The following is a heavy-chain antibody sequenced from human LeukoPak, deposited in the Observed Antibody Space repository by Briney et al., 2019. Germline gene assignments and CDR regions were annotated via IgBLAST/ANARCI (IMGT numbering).Heavy chain of an antibody. Sequence: SETLSLTCAVYGGSFSGYYWSWIRQPPGKGLEWIGEINHSGSTNYNPSLKSRVTISVDTSKNQFSLKLSSVTAADTAVYYCARTRRVPNPYNGFDPWGQGTLVTVSS. D-gene: IGHD2-2*01. J-gene: IGHJ5*02. V-gene: IGHV4-34*01. CDR3: ARTRRVPNPYNGFDP. CDR1: GGSFSGYY. CDR2: INHSGST.